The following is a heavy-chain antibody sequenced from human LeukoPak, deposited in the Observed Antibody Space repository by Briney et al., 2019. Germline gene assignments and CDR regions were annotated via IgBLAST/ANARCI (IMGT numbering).Heavy chain of an antibody. Sequence: ASVKVSCKASGYTFTSYDINWVRQATGQGLEWMGWVNPNAGNAAYAQKFQGRVTMTTNTSISTAYMELSNLRSEDTAVYYCARVKASRGGVNWFDPWGQGTLVTVSS. J-gene: IGHJ5*02. CDR1: GYTFTSYD. CDR2: VNPNAGNA. D-gene: IGHD3-10*01. CDR3: ARVKASRGGVNWFDP. V-gene: IGHV1-8*01.